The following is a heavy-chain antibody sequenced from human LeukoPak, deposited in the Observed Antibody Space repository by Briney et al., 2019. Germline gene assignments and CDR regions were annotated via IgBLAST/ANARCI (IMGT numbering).Heavy chain of an antibody. D-gene: IGHD6-25*01. CDR3: ARGRSGWLFDY. Sequence: PSETLSLTCTVSGGCISSSSYYWDWIRQPPGKGLEWIGSIYYSGSTYYNPSLKSRVTISVDTSKNQFSLKLSSVTAADTAVYYCARGRSGWLFDYWGQGTLVTVSS. J-gene: IGHJ4*02. CDR2: IYYSGST. CDR1: GGCISSSSYY. V-gene: IGHV4-39*07.